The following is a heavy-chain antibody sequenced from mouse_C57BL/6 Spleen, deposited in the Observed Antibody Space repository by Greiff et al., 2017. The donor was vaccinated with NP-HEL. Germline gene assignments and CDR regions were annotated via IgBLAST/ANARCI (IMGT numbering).Heavy chain of an antibody. V-gene: IGHV1-54*01. CDR2: INPGSGGT. CDR3: ARYSNYFYYFDY. J-gene: IGHJ2*01. D-gene: IGHD2-5*01. Sequence: QVHVKQSGAELVRPGTSVKVSCKASGYAFTNYLIEWVKQRPGQGLEWIGVINPGSGGTNYNEKFKGKATLTADKSSSTAYMQLSSLTSEDSAVYFCARYSNYFYYFDYWGQGTTLTVSS. CDR1: GYAFTNYL.